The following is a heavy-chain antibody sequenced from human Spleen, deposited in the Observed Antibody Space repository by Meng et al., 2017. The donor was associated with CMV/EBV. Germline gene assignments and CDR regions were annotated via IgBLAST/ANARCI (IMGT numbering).Heavy chain of an antibody. V-gene: IGHV3-21*01. D-gene: IGHD3-3*01. J-gene: IGHJ3*01. Sequence: GESLKISCTASGFTFTSHDMNWVRQAPGKGLEWVSSVSSSTSYISYADSVKGRFTISRDNSKNSLFLQMNSLRAEDTAVYYCARYDFWREALDFWGQGTMVTVSS. CDR1: GFTFTSHD. CDR3: ARYDFWREALDF. CDR2: VSSSTSYI.